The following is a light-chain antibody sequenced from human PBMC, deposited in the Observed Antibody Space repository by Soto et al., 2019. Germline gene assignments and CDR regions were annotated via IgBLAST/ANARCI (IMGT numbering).Light chain of an antibody. Sequence: QLVLTQPPSVSGAPGQRVTISCTGSSSNIGAGHDVHWYQQLPGTAPKLLIYGNSNRPSGVPDRFSGSKSGTSASLAITGLHAEDEADYYCQSYDSSLSGVVFGGGTKVTVL. CDR1: SSNIGAGHD. CDR2: GNS. V-gene: IGLV1-40*01. J-gene: IGLJ2*01. CDR3: QSYDSSLSGVV.